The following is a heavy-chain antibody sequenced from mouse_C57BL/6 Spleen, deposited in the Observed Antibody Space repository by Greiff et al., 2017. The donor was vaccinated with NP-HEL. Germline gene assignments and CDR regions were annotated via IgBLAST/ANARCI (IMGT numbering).Heavy chain of an antibody. J-gene: IGHJ3*01. V-gene: IGHV1-64*01. CDR3: ARSFNWDGAWFAY. CDR2: IHPNSGST. Sequence: QVQLKQPGAELVKPGASVKLSCKASGYTFTSYWMHWVKQRPGQGLEWIGMIHPNSGSTNYNEKFKSKATLTVDKSSSTAYMQLSSLTSEDSAVYYCARSFNWDGAWFAYWGQGTLVTVSA. D-gene: IGHD4-1*01. CDR1: GYTFTSYW.